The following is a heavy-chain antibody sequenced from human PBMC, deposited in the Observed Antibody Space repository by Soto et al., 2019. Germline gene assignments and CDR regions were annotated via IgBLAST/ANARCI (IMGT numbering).Heavy chain of an antibody. CDR3: VGDFAGGYDP. V-gene: IGHV3-33*01. CDR1: GFTFSTYG. D-gene: IGHD5-12*01. J-gene: IGHJ5*02. Sequence: QVQLVESGGGVVQSGRSLRLSCAASGFTFSTYGMHWVRQAPGKGLEWVAVIWNDGSNKYYGDSVKGRFTISRDDSKSKVYLEMSSLRVEDTAVYYCVGDFAGGYDPWGQGSLVIVSS. CDR2: IWNDGSNK.